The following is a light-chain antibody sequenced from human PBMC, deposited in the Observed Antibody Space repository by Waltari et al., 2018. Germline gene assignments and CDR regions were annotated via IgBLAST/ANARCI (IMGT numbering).Light chain of an antibody. CDR2: FAS. J-gene: IGKJ4*01. Sequence: IQLTQSPSSLSASVGDRVTLTCRASQGINNYLAWYQQKPGEAPKPLIYFASTLERGVPSRFSGSGSGTDFTLTISSLQPEDFATYYCQHLNGYPITFGGGTKVESK. V-gene: IGKV1-9*01. CDR1: QGINNY. CDR3: QHLNGYPIT.